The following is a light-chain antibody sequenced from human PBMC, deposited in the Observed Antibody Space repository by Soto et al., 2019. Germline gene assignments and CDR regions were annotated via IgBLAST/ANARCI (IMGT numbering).Light chain of an antibody. CDR2: GAS. V-gene: IGKV1-12*01. CDR3: QQGSSFPWT. J-gene: IGKJ1*01. Sequence: DIQMTQSPSSVSASVGDRVTITCRASQGISSYLAWYQQKPGKGPKLLIYGASSLQSGVPSRFSGSGSGTDFTLTISSLQPEDFATYYCQQGSSFPWTFGQVTKVEIK. CDR1: QGISSY.